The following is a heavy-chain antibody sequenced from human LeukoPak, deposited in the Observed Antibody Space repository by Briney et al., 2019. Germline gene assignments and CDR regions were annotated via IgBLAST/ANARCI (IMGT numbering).Heavy chain of an antibody. CDR1: GFTFSSYA. CDR3: AKDALISFRGAWSQSDY. V-gene: IGHV3-23*01. D-gene: IGHD3-16*02. J-gene: IGHJ4*02. CDR2: ISGSGGSA. Sequence: GGSLRLSCAASGFTFSSYAMSWVRQAPGKGLECVSGISGSGGSAYYADSVKGRFTISRDNSKNTLFLQMNSLRAEDTAVYYCAKDALISFRGAWSQSDYWGQGTLVTVSS.